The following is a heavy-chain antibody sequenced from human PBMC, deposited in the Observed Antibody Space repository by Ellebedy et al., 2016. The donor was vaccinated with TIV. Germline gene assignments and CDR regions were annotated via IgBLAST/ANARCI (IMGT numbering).Heavy chain of an antibody. V-gene: IGHV2-70*04. CDR2: IDCDDDT. Sequence: SGPTLAKPTETLTLTCTLSGLSVSSNGMRVSWIRQPPGKALEWLARIDCDDDTFYPTSLRTRLPISKDTSKNQVVLTMTVMEPVDTATYYCARISRDAFDVWGQGTMVTVSS. CDR1: GLSVSSNGMR. CDR3: ARISRDAFDV. J-gene: IGHJ3*01.